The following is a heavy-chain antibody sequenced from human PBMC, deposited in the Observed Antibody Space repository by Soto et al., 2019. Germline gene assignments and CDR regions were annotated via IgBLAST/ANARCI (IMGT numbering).Heavy chain of an antibody. D-gene: IGHD3-10*01. CDR1: GFTFSSYS. CDR3: ARSYYGSGSYNGFDP. Sequence: EVQLVESGGGLVKPGGSLRLSCAASGFTFSSYSMNWVRQAPGKGLEWVSSISSSSSYIHYADSVKGRFTISRDNAKNSLDLQMNSLRAEDTAVYYCARSYYGSGSYNGFDPWGQGTLVTVSS. CDR2: ISSSSSYI. J-gene: IGHJ5*02. V-gene: IGHV3-21*01.